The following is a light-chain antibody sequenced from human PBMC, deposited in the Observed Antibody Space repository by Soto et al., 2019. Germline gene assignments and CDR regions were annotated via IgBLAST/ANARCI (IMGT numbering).Light chain of an antibody. CDR1: QDISIY. CDR2: GAS. CDR3: QQSHSTPLT. V-gene: IGKV1-39*01. Sequence: DVQMTQSPSSLSASVGDRVTLTCRASQDISIYVAWYQQRPGKAPKLLISGASTLQSGVPSRFSGSGSGADFTLTISSLQPDDSATYYCQQSHSTPLTFGGGTKLEIK. J-gene: IGKJ4*01.